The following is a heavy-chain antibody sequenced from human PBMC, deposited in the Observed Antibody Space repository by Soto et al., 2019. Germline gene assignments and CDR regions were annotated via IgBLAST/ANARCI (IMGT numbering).Heavy chain of an antibody. CDR2: IYYSGST. D-gene: IGHD3-10*01. V-gene: IGHV4-39*01. CDR1: GGSISSSSYY. J-gene: IGHJ4*02. CDR3: ATTYYFGSGSAY. Sequence: QLQLQESGPGLVKTSETLSLTCTVSGGSISSSSYYWGWIRQPPGTWLEWIGSIYYSGSTCYNPSLKSRVTISVGTSKNQFSLKLSSVTAADTAVYYCATTYYFGSGSAYWGQGTLVTVSS.